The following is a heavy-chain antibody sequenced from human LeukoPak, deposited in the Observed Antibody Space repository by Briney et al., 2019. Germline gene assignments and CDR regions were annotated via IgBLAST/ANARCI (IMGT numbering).Heavy chain of an antibody. CDR3: ARVDSSSHDAFDI. D-gene: IGHD6-13*01. CDR2: IKQDGSEK. V-gene: IGHV3-7*01. Sequence: GGSLRLSCAASRITFSSYAMSWVRQAPGKGLEWVANIKQDGSEKYYVDSVKGRFTISRDNAKNSLYLQMNSLRAEDTAVYYCARVDSSSHDAFDIWGQGTMVTVSS. J-gene: IGHJ3*02. CDR1: RITFSSYA.